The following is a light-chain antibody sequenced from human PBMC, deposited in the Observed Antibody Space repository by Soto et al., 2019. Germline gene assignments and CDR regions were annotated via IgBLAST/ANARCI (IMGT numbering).Light chain of an antibody. CDR3: QQYHSFSFT. CDR1: QSITYW. J-gene: IGKJ2*01. CDR2: DVF. Sequence: DIQMTQSPSSLSASVGDRVTITCRASQSITYWLAWYQQKPGRAPKLLIYDVFNLQSGVPSRFSGSGSGTEFTLTISSLXXXXXXXYYCQQYHSFSFTFGQGTKLEIK. V-gene: IGKV1-5*01.